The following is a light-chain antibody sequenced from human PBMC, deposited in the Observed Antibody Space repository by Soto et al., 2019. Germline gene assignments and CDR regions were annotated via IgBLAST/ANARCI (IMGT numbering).Light chain of an antibody. CDR2: SAS. CDR1: QGISIH. J-gene: IGKJ4*02. V-gene: IGKV1-27*01. Sequence: IQVAAVTSSLVASXGQRVPLPCXVSQGISIHLNWYRQKPGKVPKLLIYSASSRESGVPARFSGSGSGTDFALTITSLQPEDFATYYCQQLGRYPSTFGGGTKVDIK. CDR3: QQLGRYPST.